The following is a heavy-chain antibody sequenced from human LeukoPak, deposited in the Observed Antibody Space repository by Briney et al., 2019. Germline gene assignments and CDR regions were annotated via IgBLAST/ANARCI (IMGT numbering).Heavy chain of an antibody. D-gene: IGHD5-12*01. CDR1: GFTFSYSG. J-gene: IGHJ4*02. Sequence: GGSLRLSCAASGFTFSYSGMHWVRQAPGKGLEWVAFMRYDGGLEYYADSVKGRFTISRDNSKNTLYLQMNSLRTVDTAVYYCAKGLLFYSGLDYWGQGTLVTVSS. CDR2: MRYDGGLE. CDR3: AKGLLFYSGLDY. V-gene: IGHV3-30*02.